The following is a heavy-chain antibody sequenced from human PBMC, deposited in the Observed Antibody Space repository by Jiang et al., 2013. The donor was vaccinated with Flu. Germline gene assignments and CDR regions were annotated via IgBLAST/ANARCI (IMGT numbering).Heavy chain of an antibody. CDR1: GYTFTSYA. CDR2: INTNTGNP. CDR3: ARNGIAARVLSIYGMDV. D-gene: IGHD6-25*01. V-gene: IGHV7-4-1*02. J-gene: IGHJ6*02. Sequence: SGSELKKPGASVKVSCKASGYTFTSYAMNWVRQAPGQGLEWMGWINTNTGNPTYAQGFTGRFVFSLDTSVSTAYLQISSLKAEDTAVYYCARNGIAARVLSIYGMDVWGQGTTVTVSS.